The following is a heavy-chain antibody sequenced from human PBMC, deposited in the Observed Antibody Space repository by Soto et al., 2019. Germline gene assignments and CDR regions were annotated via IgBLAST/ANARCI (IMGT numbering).Heavy chain of an antibody. V-gene: IGHV2-5*02. CDR3: AHSSNYYYSSGYYRPFDY. J-gene: IGHJ4*02. D-gene: IGHD3-22*01. Sequence: QITLKESGPTLVKPTQTLTLTCTFSGFSLSTSGVGVGWIRQPPGKALEWLALIYWDDDKRYSPSLKSRLTITKDTSKNQVVRTMTNMEPVDTATYYCAHSSNYYYSSGYYRPFDYRGQGTLVTVSS. CDR2: IYWDDDK. CDR1: GFSLSTSGVG.